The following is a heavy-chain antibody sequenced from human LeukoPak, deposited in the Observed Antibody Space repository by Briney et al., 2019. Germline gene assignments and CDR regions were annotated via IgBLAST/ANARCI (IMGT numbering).Heavy chain of an antibody. CDR2: IYSGGVGGST. CDR3: ARENGYCSHTSCPMDV. CDR1: GFTVSSNY. Sequence: PGGSLRLSCAASGFTVSSNYMSWVRQAPGKGLEWVSVIYSGGVGGSTYYADSVKGRFTISRHNSKNTLYLQMNSLRAEDTAVYYCARENGYCSHTSCPMDVWGQGTTVTVSS. J-gene: IGHJ6*02. D-gene: IGHD2-2*01. V-gene: IGHV3-53*04.